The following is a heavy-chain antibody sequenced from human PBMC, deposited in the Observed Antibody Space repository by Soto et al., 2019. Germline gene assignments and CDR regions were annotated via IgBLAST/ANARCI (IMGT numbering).Heavy chain of an antibody. CDR3: ALSVSETYDTSGYYVERIDY. Sequence: GASVKVSCKASGYTFTSYGISWVRQAPGQGLEWMGWISAYNGDTNYPQKLQGRVTMTTDTSTSTAYMELSSLRSEDTAVYYCALSVSETYDTSGYYVERIDYWGQGTLGTVSS. V-gene: IGHV1-18*04. CDR2: ISAYNGDT. CDR1: GYTFTSYG. J-gene: IGHJ4*02. D-gene: IGHD3-22*01.